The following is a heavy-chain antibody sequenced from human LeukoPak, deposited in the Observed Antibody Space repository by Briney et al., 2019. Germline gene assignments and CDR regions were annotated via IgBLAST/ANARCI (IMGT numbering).Heavy chain of an antibody. CDR2: ISGSGGST. J-gene: IGHJ4*02. Sequence: GGSLRLSCAASGFTFDDYGLSWVRQVPGKGLEWVSAISGSGGSTYYADSVKGRFTISRDNSKNTLYLQMNSLRAEDTAVYYCASSPRITMIVVAAPDYWGQGTLVTVSS. V-gene: IGHV3-23*01. CDR3: ASSPRITMIVVAAPDY. D-gene: IGHD3-22*01. CDR1: GFTFDDYG.